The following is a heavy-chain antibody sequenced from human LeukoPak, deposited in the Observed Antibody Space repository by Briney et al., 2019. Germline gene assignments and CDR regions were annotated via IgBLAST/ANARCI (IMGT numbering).Heavy chain of an antibody. CDR1: GYSFTSSF. J-gene: IGHJ5*02. Sequence: GESLKISCQASGYSFTSSFIGWGRQMPGKGLEWMGTIFPADSDTRYSPSFQGQVTISVDKSNNTAYLQWSSLKASDTAIYYCARLSGGSPWGQGTLVTVSS. CDR3: ARLSGGSP. D-gene: IGHD2-15*01. CDR2: IFPADSDT. V-gene: IGHV5-51*01.